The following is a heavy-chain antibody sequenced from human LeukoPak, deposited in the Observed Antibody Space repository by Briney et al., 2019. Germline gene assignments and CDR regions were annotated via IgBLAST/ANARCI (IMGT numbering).Heavy chain of an antibody. CDR2: IWYDGSNK. D-gene: IGHD6-13*01. CDR3: ARGRLYSSSWYVFDY. Sequence: PGGSLRLSCAASGFTFSSYGMHWVRQAPGKGLEWVAVIWYDGSNKYYADSVKGRFTISRDNSKNTLYPQMNSLRAEDTAVYYCARGRLYSSSWYVFDYWGQGTLVTVSS. CDR1: GFTFSSYG. J-gene: IGHJ4*02. V-gene: IGHV3-33*01.